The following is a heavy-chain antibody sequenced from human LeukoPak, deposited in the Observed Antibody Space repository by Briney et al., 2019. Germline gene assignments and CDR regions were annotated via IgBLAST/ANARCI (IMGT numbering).Heavy chain of an antibody. D-gene: IGHD2-21*02. CDR2: INHSGST. J-gene: IGHJ4*02. Sequence: PEALSLTCAVYVGSFSVDYWSCICDPPRQGLEWIGEINHSGSTHYNPSLKSRVPISVDKSKNHRSLKLSSVTHADTAVYYCARGRKRAGQGVGHVVVTGSAKYYFDYWGQGTLVTVST. V-gene: IGHV4-34*01. CDR1: VGSFSVDY. CDR3: ARGRKRAGQGVGHVVVTGSAKYYFDY.